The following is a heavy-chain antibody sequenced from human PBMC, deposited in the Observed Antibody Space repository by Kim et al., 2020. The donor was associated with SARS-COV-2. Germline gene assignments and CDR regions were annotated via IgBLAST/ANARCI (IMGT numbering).Heavy chain of an antibody. CDR3: ARRNSDASVYFDF. J-gene: IGHJ4*02. CDR2: VNHSGFT. CDR1: GGSLSGNY. V-gene: IGHV4-34*01. D-gene: IGHD3-16*01. Sequence: SETLSLTCGVFGGSLSGNYWSWIRQTPGKGLEWIGEVNHSGFTNYNPALKRRVTVSVDPSKNQFSLKLTSLTATDTAVYYCARRNSDASVYFDFWGQVTRVTVSS.